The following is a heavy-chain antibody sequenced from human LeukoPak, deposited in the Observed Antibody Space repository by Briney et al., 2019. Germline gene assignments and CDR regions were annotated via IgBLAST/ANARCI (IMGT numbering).Heavy chain of an antibody. CDR2: ISAYNGNT. J-gene: IGHJ4*02. CDR3: ARENGLYDSSGSSPVRDY. V-gene: IGHV1-18*01. D-gene: IGHD3-22*01. Sequence: SVKVSCKASGYTFTRYGISRVRQAPGQGLEWMGCISAYNGNTNYAQKLQGRVTMTTETSTSAAYMELRSLRSDDTAVYYCARENGLYDSSGSSPVRDYWGQGTLVTVSS. CDR1: GYTFTRYG.